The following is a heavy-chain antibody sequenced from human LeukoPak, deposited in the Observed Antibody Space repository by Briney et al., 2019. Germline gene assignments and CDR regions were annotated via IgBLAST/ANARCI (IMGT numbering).Heavy chain of an antibody. D-gene: IGHD3-22*01. CDR2: IKKDGSER. V-gene: IGHV3-7*01. J-gene: IGHJ3*02. Sequence: GGSLRLSCAASGFTFSSYWMNWVRQAPGKGLEWVANIKKDGSERYYVDSVKGRFTISRDNAKNSLYLQMNSLRAEDTAVYYCARGYYYDSGDDAFDIWGQGTMVTVSS. CDR1: GFTFSSYW. CDR3: ARGYYYDSGDDAFDI.